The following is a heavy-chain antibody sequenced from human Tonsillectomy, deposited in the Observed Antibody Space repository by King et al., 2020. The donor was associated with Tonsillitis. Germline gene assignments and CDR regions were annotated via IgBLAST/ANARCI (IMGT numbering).Heavy chain of an antibody. D-gene: IGHD2-2*01. CDR1: GFSLSTSGMC. J-gene: IGHJ6*03. V-gene: IGHV2-70*11. CDR3: ARMIVPAAPGLLRIPEQNYYYYYMDV. Sequence: TLKESGPAPVKPTQTLTLTCTFSGFSLSTSGMCVSWIRQPPGKALEWLARIDWDDDKYYSTSLKTRLTISKDTSKNQVVLTMTNMDPVDTATYYCARMIVPAAPGLLRIPEQNYYYYYMDVWGKGTTVTVSS. CDR2: IDWDDDK.